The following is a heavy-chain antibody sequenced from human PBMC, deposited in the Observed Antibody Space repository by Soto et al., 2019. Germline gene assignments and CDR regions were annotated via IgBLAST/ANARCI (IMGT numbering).Heavy chain of an antibody. CDR1: GYTFTSYG. CDR3: ARDMAAAGTHYYYYYGMDG. D-gene: IGHD6-13*01. J-gene: IGHJ6*02. CDR2: ISAYNGNT. Sequence: QVQLVQSGAEVKKPGTSVKVSCKASGYTFTSYGISWVRQAPGQGLEWMGWISAYNGNTNYAQQLQGRVTMTTDTYTSTAYMELRSLRSDDTAVYYCARDMAAAGTHYYYYYGMDGWGQGTTVTVSS. V-gene: IGHV1-18*01.